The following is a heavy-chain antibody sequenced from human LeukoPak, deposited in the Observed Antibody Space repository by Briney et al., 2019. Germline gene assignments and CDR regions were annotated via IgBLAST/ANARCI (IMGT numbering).Heavy chain of an antibody. CDR2: ISHDGSNK. J-gene: IGHJ4*02. CDR3: ATARDCDIGDCYREFDY. CDR1: GFTFSSSA. Sequence: PGGSLRLSCAASGFTFSSSAMHWVRQAPGKGLEWVTLISHDGSNKYYIDSVKGRFTISRDNSKNTLYLQMNSLRADDTAVYYCATARDCDIGDCYREFDYWGQGTLLTVSS. D-gene: IGHD2-21*02. V-gene: IGHV3-30*04.